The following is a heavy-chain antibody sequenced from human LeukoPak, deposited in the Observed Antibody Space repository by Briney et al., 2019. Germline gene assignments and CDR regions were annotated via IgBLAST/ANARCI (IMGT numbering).Heavy chain of an antibody. V-gene: IGHV3-7*01. Sequence: GGSLRLSCGASGFTFSTHWMSWVRQAPGKGLEWVANTKKDGSEKYYVDSVKGRFTISRDNAKNSLYLQMNSLRVEDTAVYYCVREGYFVFDFWGQGALVTVSS. CDR3: VREGYFVFDF. J-gene: IGHJ4*02. CDR1: GFTFSTHW. CDR2: TKKDGSEK. D-gene: IGHD2-21*01.